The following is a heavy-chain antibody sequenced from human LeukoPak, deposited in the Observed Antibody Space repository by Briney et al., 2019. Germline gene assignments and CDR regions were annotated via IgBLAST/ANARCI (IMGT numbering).Heavy chain of an antibody. CDR2: INHSGST. V-gene: IGHV4-34*01. Sequence: SETLSLTCAVYGGSFSGYYWSWIRQPPGKGLEWIGEINHSGSTNYNPSLKSRVTISVDTSKNQFSLRLSSVTAADTAVYYCARLSNYYGSGILGRYYYYYYMDVWGKGTTVTISS. D-gene: IGHD3-10*01. CDR3: ARLSNYYGSGILGRYYYYYYMDV. CDR1: GGSFSGYY. J-gene: IGHJ6*03.